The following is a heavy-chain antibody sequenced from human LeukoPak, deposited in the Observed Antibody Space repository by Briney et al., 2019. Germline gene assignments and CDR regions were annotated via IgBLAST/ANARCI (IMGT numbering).Heavy chain of an antibody. D-gene: IGHD3-16*02. V-gene: IGHV1-2*02. CDR1: GYTFTGYR. Sequence: GASVKVSCKTTGYTFTGYRLHWVRQAPGQGLEWMAWIQSDSGDTNYAQKFQGRVTVTRYKFTRTSYIEVDRLSSDDTAVYYCARDLTGDLYTFFDYWGQGTLVTVSS. CDR3: ARDLTGDLYTFFDY. CDR2: IQSDSGDT. J-gene: IGHJ4*02.